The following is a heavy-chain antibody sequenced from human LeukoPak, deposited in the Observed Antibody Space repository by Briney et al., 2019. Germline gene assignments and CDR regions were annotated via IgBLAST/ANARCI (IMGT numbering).Heavy chain of an antibody. V-gene: IGHV4-39*01. D-gene: IGHD2-8*01. CDR2: IYYSGNT. CDR3: ARAPNGFGAFDI. CDR1: GGSISSSNYY. Sequence: SETLSLTCTVSGGSISSSNYYWGWIRQRPGKGLEWIGSIYYSGNTYYNPSLKSRVTISVDTSKNQFSLKLSSVTAADTAVYYCARAPNGFGAFDIWGPGTMVTVSS. J-gene: IGHJ3*02.